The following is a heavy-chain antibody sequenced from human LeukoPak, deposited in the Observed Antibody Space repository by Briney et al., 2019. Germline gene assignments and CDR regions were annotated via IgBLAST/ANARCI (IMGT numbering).Heavy chain of an antibody. V-gene: IGHV4-39*01. Sequence: SETLSLTCTVSRGSISSSRDYWGWIRQPPGKGLEWIGRIYYSECTYYNPSLKNRLTISVDTSKNQLSLKLSSVTAADTAVYYCARHVEIAVAGPIDYWGQGTLVTVSS. CDR1: RGSISSSRDY. D-gene: IGHD6-19*01. J-gene: IGHJ4*02. CDR2: IYYSECT. CDR3: ARHVEIAVAGPIDY.